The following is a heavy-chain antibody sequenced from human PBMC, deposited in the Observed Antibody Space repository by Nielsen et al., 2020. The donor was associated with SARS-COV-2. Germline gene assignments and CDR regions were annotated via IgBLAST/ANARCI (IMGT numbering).Heavy chain of an antibody. Sequence: GESLKISCEASGFTISRYGMHWVRQAPGKGLEWVTFLSYDGSVKYYADSVKGRFTISRDFSKSTLYLQMNSLRPDDTAVYYCTKGAQLGDNWGQGTLVTVSS. D-gene: IGHD6-13*01. V-gene: IGHV3-30*18. CDR2: LSYDGSVK. J-gene: IGHJ4*02. CDR3: TKGAQLGDN. CDR1: GFTISRYG.